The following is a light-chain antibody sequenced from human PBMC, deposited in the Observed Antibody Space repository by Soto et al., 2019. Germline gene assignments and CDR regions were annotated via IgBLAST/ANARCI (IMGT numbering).Light chain of an antibody. J-gene: IGKJ1*01. V-gene: IGKV1-5*01. CDR2: DAS. CDR3: QQYNSYSWT. CDR1: QSISSW. Sequence: DIQMTQSPSTLSASVGDRVTITCRASQSISSWLAWYQQKSGKAPKVLIYDASRLESRVPSRFSGSGSGTEFTLTISSLQPDDFATYYCQQYNSYSWTFGQGTKV.